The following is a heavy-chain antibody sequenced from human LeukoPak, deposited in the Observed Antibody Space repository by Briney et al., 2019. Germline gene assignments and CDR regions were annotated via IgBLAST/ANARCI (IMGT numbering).Heavy chain of an antibody. CDR1: GYSISSGYY. J-gene: IGHJ5*02. CDR2: IYHSGST. CDR3: ARDQVGATSSWFDP. Sequence: SETLSLTCTVSGYSISSGYYWGWIRQPPGKGLEWIGSIYHSGSTYYSPSLKSRVTISVDTSKNQFSLKLSSVTAADTAVYYCARDQVGATSSWFDPWGQGTLVTVSS. D-gene: IGHD1-26*01. V-gene: IGHV4-38-2*02.